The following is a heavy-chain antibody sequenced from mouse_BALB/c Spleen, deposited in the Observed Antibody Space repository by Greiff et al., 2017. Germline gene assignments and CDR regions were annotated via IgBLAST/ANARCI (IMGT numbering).Heavy chain of an antibody. CDR3: ASSIYDGYYGGFAY. CDR2: IYPGDGDT. J-gene: IGHJ3*01. CDR1: GYTFTSYW. V-gene: IGHV1-87*01. Sequence: QVQLQQSGAELARPGASVKLSCKASGYTFTSYWMQWVKQRPGQGLEWIGAIYPGDGDTRYTQKFKGKATLTADKSSSTAYMQLSSLASEDSAVYYCASSIYDGYYGGFAYWGQGTLVTVSA. D-gene: IGHD2-3*01.